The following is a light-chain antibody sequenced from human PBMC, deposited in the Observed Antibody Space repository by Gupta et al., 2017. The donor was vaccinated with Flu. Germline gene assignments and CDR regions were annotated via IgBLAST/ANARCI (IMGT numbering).Light chain of an antibody. Sequence: SSVITQPPSVSAAPVQTARITCGGSNIGSKTVHWSQQKPGQAPVLVVYDDSDRPSGIPERFSGSNSGNTATLTIIRVEAGDEADYYCQVEDRSSDHVVFGGGTKLTVL. CDR1: NIGSKT. CDR3: QVEDRSSDHVV. CDR2: DDS. J-gene: IGLJ2*01. V-gene: IGLV3-21*02.